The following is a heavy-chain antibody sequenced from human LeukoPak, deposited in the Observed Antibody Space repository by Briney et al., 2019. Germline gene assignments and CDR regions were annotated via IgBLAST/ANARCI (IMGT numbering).Heavy chain of an antibody. Sequence: GASVKVSCKASGYTFTGYYMHWVRQAPGQGLEWMGWINPNSGGTNYAQKFQGRVTMTRDTSISTAYMELSRLRSDDTAVYYCARDGEDIVVVPAAPKAGGYSYGYNYYYYMDVWGKGTTVTVSS. CDR2: INPNSGGT. CDR1: GYTFTGYY. D-gene: IGHD2-2*01. V-gene: IGHV1-2*02. J-gene: IGHJ6*03. CDR3: ARDGEDIVVVPAAPKAGGYSYGYNYYYYMDV.